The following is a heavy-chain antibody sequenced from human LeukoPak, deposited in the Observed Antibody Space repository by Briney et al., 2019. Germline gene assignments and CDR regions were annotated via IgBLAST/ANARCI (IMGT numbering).Heavy chain of an antibody. CDR2: MHTSGRT. Sequence: PSETLSLTCTVFDGSASSGSSYWSWIRQSAGKGLEWIGRMHTSGRTNYNPSLKGRVTMSVDTSNNQLSLKLSSVTAADTALYYCAGGGPRWFDPWGQGTLVIVSS. CDR1: DGSASSGSSY. J-gene: IGHJ5*02. CDR3: AGGGPRWFDP. V-gene: IGHV4-61*02.